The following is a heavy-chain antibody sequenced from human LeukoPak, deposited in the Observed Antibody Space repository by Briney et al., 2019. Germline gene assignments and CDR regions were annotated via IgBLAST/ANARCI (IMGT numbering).Heavy chain of an antibody. CDR1: GGSISSNY. J-gene: IGHJ6*03. D-gene: IGHD3-22*01. CDR2: IYYSGST. CDR3: AYDSSGYYGPYYMDV. V-gene: IGHV4-59*01. Sequence: PSETLSLTCTVSGGSISSNYWSWIRQPPGKGLEWIGYIYYSGSTNYNPSLKSRVTISVDTSKNQFSLKLSSVTAADTAVYYCAYDSSGYYGPYYMDVWGKGTTVTVSS.